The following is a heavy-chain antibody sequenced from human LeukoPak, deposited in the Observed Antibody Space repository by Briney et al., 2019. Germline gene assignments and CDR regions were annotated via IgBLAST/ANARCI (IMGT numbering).Heavy chain of an antibody. V-gene: IGHV1-2*02. D-gene: IGHD2-2*01. CDR2: INPNSGGT. CDR3: ARSLVVRSSFDY. CDR1: GYTFTGYY. J-gene: IGHJ4*02. Sequence: VASMKVACKASGYTFTGYYMHWVRQAPGQGLEWMGWINPNSGGTNYAQKFQGRVTMTRDTSISTAYMELSRLRSEDTAVYYCARSLVVRSSFDYWGQGNLVTVSS.